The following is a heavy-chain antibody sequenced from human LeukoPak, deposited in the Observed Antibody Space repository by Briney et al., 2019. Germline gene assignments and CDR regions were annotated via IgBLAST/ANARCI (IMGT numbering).Heavy chain of an antibody. Sequence: SETLSLTCTVSGGSISSSSYYWGWIRQPPGKGLEWIGSIYYSGSTYYNPSLKSRVTIPVDTSKNQFSLKLSSVTAADMAVYYCAREYVGATRRQDYWGQGTLVTVSS. J-gene: IGHJ4*02. CDR2: IYYSGST. CDR3: AREYVGATRRQDY. D-gene: IGHD1-26*01. CDR1: GGSISSSSYY. V-gene: IGHV4-39*07.